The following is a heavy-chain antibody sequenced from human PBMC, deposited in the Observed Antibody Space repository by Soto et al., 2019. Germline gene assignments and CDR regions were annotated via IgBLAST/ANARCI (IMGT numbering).Heavy chain of an antibody. Sequence: GSLRLSCSTSGFMFNDYAMYWVRQAPGQGLEWVAIISSDGNHQFYVDNVRVRFTVSRDDSKNTLNLQMNSLRPEDTAVYYCSRGTYYPQSSGLHADYWGPGTVVTVYS. CDR2: ISSDGNHQ. V-gene: IGHV3-30*03. D-gene: IGHD3-22*01. J-gene: IGHJ4*02. CDR3: SRGTYYPQSSGLHADY. CDR1: GFMFNDYA.